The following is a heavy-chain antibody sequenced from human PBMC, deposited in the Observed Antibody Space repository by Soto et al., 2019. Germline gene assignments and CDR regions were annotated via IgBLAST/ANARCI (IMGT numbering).Heavy chain of an antibody. V-gene: IGHV3-74*01. CDR3: GSVFEY. J-gene: IGHJ4*02. Sequence: PGGSLRLSCAASGFTFSDFWLHWVRQAPGKGLVWVARINNDGSDTSCADSVKGRFTMSRDNAKNMVYLQMNSLGVEDTAVYYCGSVFEYWGQGTQVTVSS. CDR1: GFTFSDFW. CDR2: INNDGSDT.